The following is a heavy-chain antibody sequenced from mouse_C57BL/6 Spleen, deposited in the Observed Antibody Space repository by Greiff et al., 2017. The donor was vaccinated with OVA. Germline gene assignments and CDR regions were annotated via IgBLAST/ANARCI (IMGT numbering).Heavy chain of an antibody. CDR3: ARVYLYAMDY. V-gene: IGHV1-69*01. J-gene: IGHJ4*01. CDR2: IDPSDIYP. D-gene: IGHD5-1*01. CDR1: GYPFTSYW. Sequence: QVQLQQSGAELVMPGASVKLSCKASGYPFTSYWMHWVKQRPGQGLAWIGAIDPSDIYPTSNQHFKGQSTLTVDKSSSTAYSQLSSLTSEDSAVYYCARVYLYAMDYWGQGTSVTVSS.